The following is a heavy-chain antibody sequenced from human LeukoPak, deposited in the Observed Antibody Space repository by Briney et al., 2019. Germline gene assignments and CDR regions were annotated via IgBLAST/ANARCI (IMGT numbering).Heavy chain of an antibody. Sequence: PGGSLRLSCAAFGFTFSTCPMYWVRQAPGKGLELVSSINSNGGRTYYADSMKGRFTISRDNSKNTLYLQMDSLRAEDMAVYYCARSYYCGSGTYAPPVGHWGQGTLVTVSS. CDR1: GFTFSTCP. J-gene: IGHJ4*02. CDR3: ARSYYCGSGTYAPPVGH. CDR2: INSNGGRT. D-gene: IGHD3-10*01. V-gene: IGHV3-64*02.